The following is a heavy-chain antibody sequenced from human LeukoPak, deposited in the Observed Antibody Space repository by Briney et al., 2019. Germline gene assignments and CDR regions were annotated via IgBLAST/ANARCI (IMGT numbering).Heavy chain of an antibody. Sequence: GGSLRLSCAASGFTFSDYYMSWIRQAPGKGLEWVSYISMTGSTIYYADSVKGRFTISRDNSKNTLYLQMNSLRAEDTAVYYCAKNLNRGFDYWGQGTLVTVSS. V-gene: IGHV3-11*04. D-gene: IGHD1-14*01. CDR1: GFTFSDYY. CDR2: ISMTGSTI. J-gene: IGHJ4*02. CDR3: AKNLNRGFDY.